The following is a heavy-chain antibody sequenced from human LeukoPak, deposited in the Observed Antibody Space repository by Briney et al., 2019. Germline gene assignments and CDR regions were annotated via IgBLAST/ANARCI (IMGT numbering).Heavy chain of an antibody. Sequence: PSETLSLTCTVSGGSISSYYWSWIRQPPGKGLEWIGNIYYSGSTNYNPSLKSRVTISVDTSKNQFSLKLSSVTAADTAVYYCARASEGRLRLGELSFLFDYWGQGTLVTVSS. CDR1: GGSISSYY. D-gene: IGHD3-16*02. CDR3: ARASEGRLRLGELSFLFDY. V-gene: IGHV4-59*01. J-gene: IGHJ4*02. CDR2: IYYSGST.